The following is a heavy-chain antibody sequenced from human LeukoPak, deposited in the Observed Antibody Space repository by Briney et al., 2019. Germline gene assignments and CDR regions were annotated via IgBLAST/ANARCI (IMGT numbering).Heavy chain of an antibody. CDR2: IYYSGST. J-gene: IGHJ4*02. V-gene: IGHV4-59*04. CDR1: GGSVSDYY. D-gene: IGHD6-6*01. CDR3: ARLSSIAAPMGEY. Sequence: PSETLSLTCTVSGGSVSDYYWSWIRQPPGKGLEWIGYIYYSGSTYYNPSLKSRVTISVDTSKNQFSLKLSSVTAADTAVYYCARLSSIAAPMGEYWGQGTLVTVSS.